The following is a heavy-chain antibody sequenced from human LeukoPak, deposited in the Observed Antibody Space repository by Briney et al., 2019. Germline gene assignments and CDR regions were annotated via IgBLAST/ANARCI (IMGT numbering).Heavy chain of an antibody. CDR2: INHSGST. V-gene: IGHV4-34*01. J-gene: IGHJ5*02. CDR1: GGSFSGYY. Sequence: SETLSLTCAVYGGSFSGYYWSWIRQPPGEGLEWIGEINHSGSTNYNPSLKSRVTISVDTSKNQFSLKLSSVTAADTAVYYCARGGYDFWSGYRNSGWFDPWGQGTLVTVSS. CDR3: ARGGYDFWSGYRNSGWFDP. D-gene: IGHD3-3*01.